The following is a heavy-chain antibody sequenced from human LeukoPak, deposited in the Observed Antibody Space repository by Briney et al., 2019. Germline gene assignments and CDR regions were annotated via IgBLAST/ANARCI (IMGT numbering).Heavy chain of an antibody. CDR2: IKEDGRQK. CDR3: ARDSRFCSSSTSRGDAFDL. Sequence: GGSLRLSCAGSGFTFSSYWMSWVRQAPGKGLEVVANIKEDGRQKYYVDSVRGRFTTSRDNAKNSVFLQMNSLRAEDTAVYSCARDSRFCSSSTSRGDAFDLWGQGTMVTVTS. D-gene: IGHD2-2*01. CDR1: GFTFSSYW. V-gene: IGHV3-7*01. J-gene: IGHJ3*01.